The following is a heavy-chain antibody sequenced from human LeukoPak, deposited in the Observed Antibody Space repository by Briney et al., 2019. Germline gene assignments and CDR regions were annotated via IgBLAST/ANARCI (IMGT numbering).Heavy chain of an antibody. CDR1: GGSISSYY. D-gene: IGHD1-26*01. Sequence: PSETLSLTCTVPGGSISSYYWSWIRQPPGKGLEWIGYIYYSGSTNYNPSLKSRVTISVDTSKNQFSLKLSSVTAADTAVYYCAREVVGGGYYHYYMDVWGKGTTVTVSS. CDR3: AREVVGGGYYHYYMDV. V-gene: IGHV4-59*01. J-gene: IGHJ6*03. CDR2: IYYSGST.